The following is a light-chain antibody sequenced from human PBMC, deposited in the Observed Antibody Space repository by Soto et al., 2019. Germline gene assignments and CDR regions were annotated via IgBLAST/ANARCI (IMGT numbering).Light chain of an antibody. Sequence: QSALTQPPSASGSPGQSVTISCTGTSSDVGGYYYVSWYQQHPGKAPKLIIYEVSKRPSGVPDRFSGSKSGNTASLTVSGLQPEDEADYYCATWDSSLRAYVFGAGTKVTVL. CDR2: EVS. J-gene: IGLJ1*01. CDR3: ATWDSSLRAYV. V-gene: IGLV2-8*01. CDR1: SSDVGGYYY.